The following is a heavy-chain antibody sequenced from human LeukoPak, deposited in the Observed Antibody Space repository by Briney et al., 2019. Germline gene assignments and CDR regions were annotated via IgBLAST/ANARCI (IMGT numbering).Heavy chain of an antibody. V-gene: IGHV4-34*01. CDR2: INHSGST. Sequence: SETLSLTCAVYGGSFSGYYWSWIRQPPGKGLEWIGEINHSGSTNYNPSLKSRVTISVDTSKNQFSLKLSSVTAADTAVYYCARVRGRRGYSGYGPNFDYWGQGTPGHRLL. CDR3: ARVRGRRGYSGYGPNFDY. CDR1: GGSFSGYY. J-gene: IGHJ4*02. D-gene: IGHD5-12*01.